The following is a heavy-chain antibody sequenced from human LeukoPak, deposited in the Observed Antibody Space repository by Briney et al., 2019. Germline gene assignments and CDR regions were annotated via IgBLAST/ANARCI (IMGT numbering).Heavy chain of an antibody. CDR1: GFTVSNNY. D-gene: IGHD1-26*01. CDR3: ARDAYSGSFY. V-gene: IGHV3-66*01. CDR2: IYSGGGT. Sequence: GGSLRLSCVVSGFTVSNNYMSWVRQAPGKGLEWVSVIYSGGGTYYADSVKGRFTISRDNAKNTLYLQLNSLRAEDTAVYYCARDAYSGSFYWGQGTLVTVSS. J-gene: IGHJ4*02.